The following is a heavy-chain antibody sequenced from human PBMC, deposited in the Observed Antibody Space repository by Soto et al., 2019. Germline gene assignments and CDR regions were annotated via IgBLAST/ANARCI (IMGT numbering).Heavy chain of an antibody. CDR1: GYTFTNYD. V-gene: IGHV1-8*01. J-gene: IGHJ4*02. Sequence: QVQVVQSRAEVKKPGASVKVSCKTSGYTFTNYDINWVRQAPGQGLEWMGWVSPDHGNAGYAPQFQGRSTMTSDTSTRTVYLEIAKLSTDDTAVYFCEGPAAGYWGPGPMVPVSP. CDR2: VSPDHGNA. CDR3: EGPAAGY. D-gene: IGHD6-19*01.